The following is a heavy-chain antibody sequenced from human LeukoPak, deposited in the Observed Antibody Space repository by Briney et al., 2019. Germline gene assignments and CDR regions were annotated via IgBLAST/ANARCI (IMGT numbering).Heavy chain of an antibody. V-gene: IGHV7-4-1*02. J-gene: IGHJ5*02. Sequence: ASVKVSCKASGYSFTTYGISWVRQAPGQGLEWMGWINTNTGNPTYAQGFTGRFVFSLDTSVSTAYLQISSLKAEDTAVYYCARDNPHRYYYDSSGYSNWFDPWGQGTLVTVSS. CDR1: GYSFTTYG. CDR3: ARDNPHRYYYDSSGYSNWFDP. D-gene: IGHD3-22*01. CDR2: INTNTGNP.